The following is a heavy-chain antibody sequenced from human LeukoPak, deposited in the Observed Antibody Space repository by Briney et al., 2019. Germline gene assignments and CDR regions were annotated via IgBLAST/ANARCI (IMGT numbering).Heavy chain of an antibody. V-gene: IGHV1-8*01. CDR2: MNPSSGNT. J-gene: IGHJ3*02. Sequence: GASVKVSCKASGYTFTSYDISWVRQATGQGLEWMGWMNPSSGNTGYAQKFQGRVTMTRNTSISTAYMELSSLRSEDTAVYYCARGTLNYYDSSGYITTNAFDIWGQGTMVTVSS. D-gene: IGHD3-22*01. CDR3: ARGTLNYYDSSGYITTNAFDI. CDR1: GYTFTSYD.